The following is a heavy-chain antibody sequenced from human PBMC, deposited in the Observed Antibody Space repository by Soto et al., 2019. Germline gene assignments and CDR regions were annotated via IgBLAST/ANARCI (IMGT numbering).Heavy chain of an antibody. CDR2: TYYRSKWYN. D-gene: IGHD6-19*01. CDR1: GDSVSSNSAA. J-gene: IGHJ6*02. V-gene: IGHV6-1*01. CDR3: VRASYSSGWLRGYSYYYGMDV. Sequence: SQTLSLTCAISGDSVSSNSAAWNWIRQSPSRGLEWLGRTYYRSKWYNDYAVSVKSRITINPDTSKNQFSLQLNSVTPEDTAVYYCVRASYSSGWLRGYSYYYGMDVWGQGTTVTVSS.